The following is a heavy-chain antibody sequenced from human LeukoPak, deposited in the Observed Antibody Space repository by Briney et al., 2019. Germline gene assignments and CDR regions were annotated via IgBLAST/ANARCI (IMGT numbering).Heavy chain of an antibody. CDR1: GFTFGDYA. J-gene: IGHJ4*02. CDR3: ARVGSQYDSSGYPY. CDR2: IYSGGNT. D-gene: IGHD3-22*01. Sequence: GGSLRLSCTVSGFTFGDYAMSWFRQAPGKGLEWVSVIYSGGNTYYADSVKGRFTISRDNSKNTLYLQMNSLRAEDTAVYYCARVGSQYDSSGYPYWGQGTLVTVSS. V-gene: IGHV3-53*01.